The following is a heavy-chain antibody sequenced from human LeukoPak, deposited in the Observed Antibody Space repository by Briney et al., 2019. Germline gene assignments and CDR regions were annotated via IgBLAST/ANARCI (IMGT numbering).Heavy chain of an antibody. J-gene: IGHJ4*02. CDR3: ARLEDYGGNSIDY. V-gene: IGHV1-8*01. CDR1: GYTFTSYD. CDR2: MNPNSGNT. Sequence: PGASVKVSCKASGYTFTSYDINWVRQATGQGLEWMGWMNPNSGNTGYAQKFQGRVTMTRNTSISTAYMELSGLRSEDTAVYYCARLEDYGGNSIDYWGQGTLVTVSS. D-gene: IGHD4-23*01.